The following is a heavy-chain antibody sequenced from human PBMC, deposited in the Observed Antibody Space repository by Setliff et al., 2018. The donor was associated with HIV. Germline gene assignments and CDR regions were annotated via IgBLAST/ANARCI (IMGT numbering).Heavy chain of an antibody. CDR2: VYFSGDA. CDR3: ARDIAAAYFDY. Sequence: PSETLSLTCTVSSGSIDRFFWSWIRQPPGKGLEWIGSVYFSGDATYNPSLKSRATISISTSRNQFSLKLKSVTAADTAIYYCARDIAAAYFDYWGPGTLVTVSS. CDR1: SGSIDRFF. V-gene: IGHV4-59*01. J-gene: IGHJ4*02. D-gene: IGHD6-13*01.